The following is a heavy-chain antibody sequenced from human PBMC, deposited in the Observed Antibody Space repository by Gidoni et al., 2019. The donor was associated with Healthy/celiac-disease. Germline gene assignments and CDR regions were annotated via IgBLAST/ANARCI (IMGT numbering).Heavy chain of an antibody. J-gene: IGHJ5*02. CDR1: GFTFDDYA. D-gene: IGHD3-10*01. CDR3: AKMLFGSGSYYIVR. V-gene: IGHV3-9*01. Sequence: EVQLVESGGGLVQPGRSLRLSCAASGFTFDDYARHWVRQAPGKGLALVSGISWNSGSIGYADSVKGRFTISRDNAKNSLYLQMNSLRAEDTALYYCAKMLFGSGSYYIVRWGQGTLVTVSS. CDR2: ISWNSGSI.